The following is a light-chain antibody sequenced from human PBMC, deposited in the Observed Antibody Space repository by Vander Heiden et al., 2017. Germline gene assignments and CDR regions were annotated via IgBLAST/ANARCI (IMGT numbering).Light chain of an antibody. CDR1: QLGDKY. Sequence: SYELTQPPSVSVSPGQTATITCSGVQLGDKYACWYKQKPGQSPVLVIYQDIKRPSGIPERFSGSNSGNTATLTISGTQAMDEADYYCQAWDSSTASYVFGTGTKVTVL. V-gene: IGLV3-1*01. CDR2: QDI. CDR3: QAWDSSTASYV. J-gene: IGLJ1*01.